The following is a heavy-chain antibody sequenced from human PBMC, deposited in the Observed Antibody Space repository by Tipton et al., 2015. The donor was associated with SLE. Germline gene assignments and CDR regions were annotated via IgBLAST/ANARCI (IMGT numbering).Heavy chain of an antibody. CDR2: TYYRSKWYS. CDR1: GDSVSTNSAA. CDR3: ARTAGRSVKLWYFDL. J-gene: IGHJ2*01. D-gene: IGHD5-18*01. V-gene: IGHV6-1*01. Sequence: GLVKPSQTLSLTCAISGDSVSTNSAAWTWIRQSPSRGLEWLGRTYYRSKWYSDYAVSVKSRITINPDTSKNQFSLQLNSVTDVDTAVYYCARTAGRSVKLWYFDLWGRGTLVTVSS.